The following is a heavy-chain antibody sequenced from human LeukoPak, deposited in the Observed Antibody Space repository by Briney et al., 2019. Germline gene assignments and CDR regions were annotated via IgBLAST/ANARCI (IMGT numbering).Heavy chain of an antibody. Sequence: ASVKVSCKASGYTFTGYYMHWVRQAPGQGLEWMGWINPNSGGTNYAQKFQGRVTMTRDTSISTAYMELSRLRSDDTAVYYCARDGGGGYCSGGSCYSPESDWFDPWGQGTLVTVSS. CDR2: INPNSGGT. V-gene: IGHV1-2*02. J-gene: IGHJ5*02. CDR1: GYTFTGYY. CDR3: ARDGGGGYCSGGSCYSPESDWFDP. D-gene: IGHD2-15*01.